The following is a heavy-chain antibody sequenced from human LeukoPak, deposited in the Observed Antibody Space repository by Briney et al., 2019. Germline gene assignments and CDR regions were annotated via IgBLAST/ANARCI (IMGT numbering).Heavy chain of an antibody. D-gene: IGHD1-26*01. CDR1: GFTFSSYN. CDR3: ARGRGSYSADY. J-gene: IGHJ4*02. V-gene: IGHV3-21*01. CDR2: ISSSSSYI. Sequence: GGSLRLSCAASGFTFSSYNMNWVRQAPGKGLEWVSSISSSSSYIYYADSVKGRFTISRDNAKNSVYLQMNSLRAEDTAVYYCARGRGSYSADYWGQGTLVTVSS.